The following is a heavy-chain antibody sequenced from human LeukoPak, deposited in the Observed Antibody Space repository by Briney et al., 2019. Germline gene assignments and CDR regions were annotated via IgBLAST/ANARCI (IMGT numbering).Heavy chain of an antibody. Sequence: GASVKVSCKASGGTFTSYTISWVGQAPGQGLEGMGRIIPILGIANFAQKFQGRVTITADKSTSTAYMELSSLRSEYTAVYYCATSGDCGGDCYFEYFQHWGQGTLVTVSS. J-gene: IGHJ1*01. D-gene: IGHD2-21*01. CDR1: GGTFTSYT. CDR2: IIPILGIA. V-gene: IGHV1-69*02. CDR3: ATSGDCGGDCYFEYFQH.